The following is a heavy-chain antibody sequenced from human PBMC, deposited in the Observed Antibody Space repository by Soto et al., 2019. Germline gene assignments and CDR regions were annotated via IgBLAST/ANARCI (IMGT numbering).Heavy chain of an antibody. J-gene: IGHJ4*02. CDR3: ARGVNRGDYFDY. CDR1: GYTFTSYG. D-gene: IGHD7-27*01. V-gene: IGHV1-18*01. Sequence: ASVKVSCKASGYTFTSYGISWVRQAPGQGLEWMGWISAYSGDTNYAQKFQGRVTMTTDTSTNTAYMERRSLTSDDTAVYCCARGVNRGDYFDYWGQGTLVTVSS. CDR2: ISAYSGDT.